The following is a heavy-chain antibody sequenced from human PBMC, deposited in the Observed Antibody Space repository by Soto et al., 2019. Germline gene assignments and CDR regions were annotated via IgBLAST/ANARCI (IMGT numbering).Heavy chain of an antibody. D-gene: IGHD3-3*01. Sequence: SETLSLTCTVSGGSISSYYWSWIRQPPGKGLEWIGYIYYSGSTYYNPSLKSRVTISVDTSKNQFSLKLSSVTAADTAVYYCARASYDFWSGYYTWGQGTLVTVSS. CDR1: GGSISSYY. CDR2: IYYSGST. J-gene: IGHJ5*02. V-gene: IGHV4-59*08. CDR3: ARASYDFWSGYYT.